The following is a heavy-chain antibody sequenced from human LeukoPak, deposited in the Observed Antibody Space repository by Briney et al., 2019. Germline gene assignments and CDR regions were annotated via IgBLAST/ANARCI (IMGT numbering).Heavy chain of an antibody. CDR2: ISSSGSTI. J-gene: IGHJ4*02. Sequence: SGGSLRLSCAASGFTFSDYYMSWIRQAPGKGLEWVSYISSSGSTIYYADSVKGRFTISRDNTKNSLYLHMNSLRAEDTAIYYCARSSSGWYLFDYWGQGTLGTVSS. CDR1: GFTFSDYY. V-gene: IGHV3-11*04. CDR3: ARSSSGWYLFDY. D-gene: IGHD6-19*01.